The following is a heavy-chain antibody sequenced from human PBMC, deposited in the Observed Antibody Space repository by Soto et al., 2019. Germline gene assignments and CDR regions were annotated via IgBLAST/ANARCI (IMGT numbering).Heavy chain of an antibody. J-gene: IGHJ4*02. D-gene: IGHD3-9*01. CDR2: INPSGGST. CDR3: AGTAESKAKSYYDILTGYYTLDY. V-gene: IGHV1-46*01. CDR1: GYTFTSYY. Sequence: QVQLVQSGAEVKKPGASVKVSCKASGYTFTSYYMHWVRQAPGQGLEWMGIINPSGGSTSYAQKFQGRVTMTRDTSTSTVYMELSSLRSEDTAVYYCAGTAESKAKSYYDILTGYYTLDYWGQGTLVTVSS.